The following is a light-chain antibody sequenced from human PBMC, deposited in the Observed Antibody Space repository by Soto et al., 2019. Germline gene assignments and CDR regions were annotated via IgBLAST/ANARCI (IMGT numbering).Light chain of an antibody. V-gene: IGKV1-5*01. CDR1: QTADTR. CDR2: DAS. CDR3: QHYVRYPYT. J-gene: IGKJ2*01. Sequence: EIQMTQFPSTLSASVGDRVTISCRASQTADTRLAWYQQKPGTAPKLLIYDASSMEGGVPSRFSASGSGTDFTLTISSLPEDDLATYYCQHYVRYPYTFGQGTKVEIK.